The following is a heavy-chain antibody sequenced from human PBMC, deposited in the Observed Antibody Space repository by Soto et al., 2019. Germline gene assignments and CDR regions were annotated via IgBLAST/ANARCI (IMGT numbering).Heavy chain of an antibody. V-gene: IGHV3-30-3*02. CDR1: GFTFSSYA. D-gene: IGHD4-17*01. J-gene: IGHJ4*02. CDR3: AQDYGAH. Sequence: QPGGSLRLSCAASGFTFSSYAMHWVRQAPGMGLEWVAIISYDGSNKYYADSVKGRFTISRDNSENTLCLQMNSLRPEDTALYYCAQDYGAHWGQGTLVTVSS. CDR2: ISYDGSNK.